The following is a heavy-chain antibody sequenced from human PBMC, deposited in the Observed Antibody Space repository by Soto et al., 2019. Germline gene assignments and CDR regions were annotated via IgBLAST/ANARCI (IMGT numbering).Heavy chain of an antibody. D-gene: IGHD2-2*01. CDR2: IIPIFGTA. Sequence: SVKVSCKASGGTFSSYAISWVRQAPGQGLEWMGGIIPIFGTANYAQKFQGRVTITADESTSTAYMELSSLRSEDTAVYYCARDRYCSSTSCHLYYFDYWGQGTLVTVPQ. J-gene: IGHJ4*02. CDR3: ARDRYCSSTSCHLYYFDY. V-gene: IGHV1-69*13. CDR1: GGTFSSYA.